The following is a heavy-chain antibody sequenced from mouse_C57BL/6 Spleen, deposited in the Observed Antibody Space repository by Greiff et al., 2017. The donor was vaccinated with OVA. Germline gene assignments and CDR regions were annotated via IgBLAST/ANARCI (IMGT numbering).Heavy chain of an antibody. D-gene: IGHD1-1*01. Sequence: EAGGGLVQPTGSLKLSCAASGFTFNTYAMHWVRQAPGKGLEWVARIRSKSSNYATYYADSVKDRFTISRDDSQSMLYLQMNNLKTEDTAMYYCVRDIHYYGSSYDYYAMDYWGQGTSVTVSS. V-gene: IGHV10-3*01. CDR1: GFTFNTYA. CDR2: IRSKSSNYAT. J-gene: IGHJ4*01. CDR3: VRDIHYYGSSYDYYAMDY.